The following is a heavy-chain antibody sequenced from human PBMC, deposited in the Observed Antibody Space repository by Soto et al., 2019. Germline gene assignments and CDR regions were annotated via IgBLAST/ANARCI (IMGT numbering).Heavy chain of an antibody. J-gene: IGHJ5*02. D-gene: IGHD3-10*01. V-gene: IGHV3-23*01. Sequence: PGGSLRLSCAASGFTFSSYAMSWVRQAPGKGLEWVSAISGSGGSKYYADSVKGRFTISRDNSENTLYLQMDSLRAEDTAVYFCARALVRGTNWLDAWGQGTLVTVSS. CDR2: ISGSGGSK. CDR1: GFTFSSYA. CDR3: ARALVRGTNWLDA.